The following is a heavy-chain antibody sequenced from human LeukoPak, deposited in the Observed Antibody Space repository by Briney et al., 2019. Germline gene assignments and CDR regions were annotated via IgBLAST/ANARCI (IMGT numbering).Heavy chain of an antibody. V-gene: IGHV3-23*01. CDR2: ISRSGGST. CDR3: AKVKCGGDCYHEVYAFDI. Sequence: GGSLRLSCTASGFTFSSYAMSWVRQAPGKGLEWVSAISRSGGSTYYADSVKGRFTISGDNSKNTLYLQMNSLRAEDTAVYYCAKVKCGGDCYHEVYAFDIWGQGTMVTVSS. CDR1: GFTFSSYA. D-gene: IGHD2-21*02. J-gene: IGHJ3*02.